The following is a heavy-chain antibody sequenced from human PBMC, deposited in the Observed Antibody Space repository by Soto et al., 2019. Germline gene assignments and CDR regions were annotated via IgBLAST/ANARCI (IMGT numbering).Heavy chain of an antibody. Sequence: ASVKVSCKASGFSFSAYYIYWVRQAPGQGLEWIGWINPNSGGTNNAQKFQGRVTMTRDTSTSTVYMELSALISDDTAVYYCARGLLDKFFSIWNSAYSGMGVCGKGTWFTVS. CDR1: GFSFSAYY. CDR3: ARGLLDKFFSIWNSAYSGMGV. CDR2: INPNSGGT. J-gene: IGHJ6*04. V-gene: IGHV1-2*02. D-gene: IGHD3-3*01.